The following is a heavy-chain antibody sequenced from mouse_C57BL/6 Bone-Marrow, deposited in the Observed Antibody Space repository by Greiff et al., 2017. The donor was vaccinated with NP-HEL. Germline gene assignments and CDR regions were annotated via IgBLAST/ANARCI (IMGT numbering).Heavy chain of an antibody. CDR2: IDPSDSYT. D-gene: IGHD2-3*01. Sequence: QVQLQQPGAELVKPGASVKLSCKASGYTFTSYWMQWVKQRPGQGLEWIGEIDPSDSYTNYNQKFKGKVTLTVDKSSSTAYMQLSSLTSEDSAVYYCAGWLLPYWYFDVWGTGTTVTVSS. J-gene: IGHJ1*03. V-gene: IGHV1-50*01. CDR3: AGWLLPYWYFDV. CDR1: GYTFTSYW.